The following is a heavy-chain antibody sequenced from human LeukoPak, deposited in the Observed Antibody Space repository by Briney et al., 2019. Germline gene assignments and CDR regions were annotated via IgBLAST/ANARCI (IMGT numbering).Heavy chain of an antibody. D-gene: IGHD3-9*01. Sequence: PGRSLRLSCAASGFTFSSYGMHWVRQAPGKGLEWVAFIRYDGSNKYYADSVKGRFTISRDNSKNTLYLQMNSLRAEDTAVYYCAKSYGNWLLLELEYYFDYWGQGTLVTVSS. CDR2: IRYDGSNK. CDR3: AKSYGNWLLLELEYYFDY. V-gene: IGHV3-30*02. J-gene: IGHJ4*02. CDR1: GFTFSSYG.